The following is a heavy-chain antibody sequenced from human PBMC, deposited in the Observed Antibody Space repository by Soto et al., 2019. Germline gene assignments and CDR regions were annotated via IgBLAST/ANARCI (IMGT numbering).Heavy chain of an antibody. CDR3: ARDPGVNWA. J-gene: IGHJ6*04. Sequence: EVQLVESGGGLVQPGGSLRLSCVASGFTVSNNYMTWVRQAPGKGLEWVSNMYSGGGTYYTEYVKGRFTISRDNSTNTLYLQMDNVRAEESAAYYCARDPGVNWACGKGTTVTVSS. D-gene: IGHD2-8*01. CDR1: GFTVSNNY. V-gene: IGHV3-66*01. CDR2: MYSGGGT.